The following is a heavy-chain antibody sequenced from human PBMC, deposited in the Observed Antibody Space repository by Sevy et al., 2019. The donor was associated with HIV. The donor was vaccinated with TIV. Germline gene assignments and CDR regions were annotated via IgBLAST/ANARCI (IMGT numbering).Heavy chain of an antibody. CDR3: ARHAMITVTTAHFDY. CDR1: GDSITSRTDS. Sequence: SETLSLSCTVSGDSITSRTDSWGWVRQPPGKRLEWIGTINYNGRTYYDPSLRKRVTMSVDTSKNKFSLRLNSVTAADTAVYYCARHAMITVTTAHFDYWGQGTLVTVSS. CDR2: INYNGRT. J-gene: IGHJ4*02. V-gene: IGHV4-39*01. D-gene: IGHD4-17*01.